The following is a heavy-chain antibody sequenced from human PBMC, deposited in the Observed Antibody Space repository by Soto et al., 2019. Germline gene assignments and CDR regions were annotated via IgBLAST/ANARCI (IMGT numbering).Heavy chain of an antibody. D-gene: IGHD1-26*01. J-gene: IGHJ4*02. CDR1: GFTFSTYW. V-gene: IGHV3-74*01. CDR3: ASAMTSVGATTKGDS. CDR2: ISSDGSVT. Sequence: EVQLVESGGGLVQPGGSLRLSCAASGFTFSTYWMHWVRQAPGKGPVWVSRISSDGSVTDYAGSVKGRFTISRDNAKNTPNLKRTSLRAEDTAVYYWASAMTSVGATTKGDSGGQGTLVTVS.